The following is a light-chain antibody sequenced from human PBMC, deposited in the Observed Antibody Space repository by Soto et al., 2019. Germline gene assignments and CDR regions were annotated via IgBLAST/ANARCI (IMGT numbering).Light chain of an antibody. CDR3: SSYTSSSTYV. V-gene: IGLV2-14*01. Sequence: QYVQTQPASVSGSPGQSITISCTGTSSDVGGYNYVSWYQQHPGKAPKLMIYEVSNRPSGVSNRFSGSKSGNTASLTISGLQAEEEADYYCSSYTSSSTYVFGTGTKVTVL. J-gene: IGLJ1*01. CDR2: EVS. CDR1: SSDVGGYNY.